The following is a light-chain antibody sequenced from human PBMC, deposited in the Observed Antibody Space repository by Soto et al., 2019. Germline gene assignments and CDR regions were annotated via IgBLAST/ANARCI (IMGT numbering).Light chain of an antibody. V-gene: IGLV1-44*01. J-gene: IGLJ2*01. CDR3: ATWDDSLDGPV. CDR2: TND. CDR1: SSNIGRNA. Sequence: QSVLTQPPAASGAPGQRVTISCAGSSSNIGRNAVNWYRQLPGTAPRLLIYTNDLRPSGVPDRFSASRSGPSASLAISGLQSDDEANFYCATWDDSLDGPVFGGGTKLTVL.